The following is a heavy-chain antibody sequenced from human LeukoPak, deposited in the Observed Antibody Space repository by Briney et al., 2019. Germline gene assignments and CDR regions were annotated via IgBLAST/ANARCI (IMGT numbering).Heavy chain of an antibody. D-gene: IGHD5-24*01. CDR2: IRYGDGGT. V-gene: IGHV3-23*01. Sequence: GGSLRLSCVVSGLTLNNLAMIWVRQAPGKGLEWLSAIRYGDGGTVYADSVKGRFTISRDNSQNTLLLQMSSLGVEDTAVYYCAKALGNWYFDYWGQGTLVTVSS. CDR3: AKALGNWYFDY. CDR1: GLTLNNLA. J-gene: IGHJ4*02.